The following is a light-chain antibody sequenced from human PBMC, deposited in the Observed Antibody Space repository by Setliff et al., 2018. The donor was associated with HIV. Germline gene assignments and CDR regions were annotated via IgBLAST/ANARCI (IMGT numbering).Light chain of an antibody. CDR3: SSYAGSNNV. J-gene: IGLJ1*01. CDR1: SSDVGGYNY. CDR2: EVS. Sequence: QSALAQPRSVSGSPGQSVTISCTGSSSDVGGYNYVSWYQQHPGKAPKLMIYEVSKRPSGVPDRFSGSKSGNTASLTVSGLQAEDEADYYCSSYAGSNNVFGTGTKVTV. V-gene: IGLV2-8*01.